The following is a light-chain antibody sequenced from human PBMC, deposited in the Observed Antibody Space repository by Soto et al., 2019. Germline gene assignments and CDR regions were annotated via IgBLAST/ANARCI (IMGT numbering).Light chain of an antibody. CDR2: DNI. CDR3: QSYDSSLSASV. J-gene: IGLJ1*01. CDR1: SSNIGAGYN. V-gene: IGLV1-40*01. Sequence: QSVLTQPPSVSGAPGQRVTISCTGSSSNIGAGYNVHWYKQIPGAAPKLLIYDNINRPSGVPDRFSGSKSGTSASLAITGLQAEDEADYYCQSYDSSLSASVFGTGTKLTVL.